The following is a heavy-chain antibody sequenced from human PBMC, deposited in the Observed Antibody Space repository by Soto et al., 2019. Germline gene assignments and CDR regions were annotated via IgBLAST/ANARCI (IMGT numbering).Heavy chain of an antibody. Sequence: SETLSLTCAFPGFSIISIIHYLSFIRQAPGHCLELIGSVYQIGNTYYNPSLRNRVAVSVDTSTNQISLRVKSVTSSDTGVYFCESHALPNEFDLCGKG. CDR1: GFSIISIIHY. CDR3: ESHALPNEFDL. V-gene: IGHV4-39*01. CDR2: VYQIGNT. J-gene: IGHJ4*02.